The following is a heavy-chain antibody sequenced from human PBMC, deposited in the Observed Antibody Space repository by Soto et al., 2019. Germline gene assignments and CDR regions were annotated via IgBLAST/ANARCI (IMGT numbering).Heavy chain of an antibody. CDR3: ARDLWGYCGTDCYPLDV. CDR2: MYNTGST. D-gene: IGHD2-21*02. CDR1: GVSISGYY. J-gene: IGHJ6*02. V-gene: IGHV4-59*01. Sequence: PSETLSLTCTVSGVSISGYYWSWIRQPPGKGLEWIGYMYNTGSTVYNPSFKSRVTISVDTSKNQFSLELNSVTAADTAVYYCARDLWGYCGTDCYPLDVWGQGTTVTVSS.